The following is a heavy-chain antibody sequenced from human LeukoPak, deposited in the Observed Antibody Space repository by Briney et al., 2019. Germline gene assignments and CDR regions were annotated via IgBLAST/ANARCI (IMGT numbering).Heavy chain of an antibody. D-gene: IGHD6-19*01. CDR1: GFTFSSYG. J-gene: IGHJ3*02. CDR3: AKAVAGMGGAFDI. Sequence: GGSLRLSCAASGFTFSSYGMHWVRQAPGKGLEWVAVISYDGSNKYYADSVKGRFTISRDNSKNTLYLQMNSLRAEDTAVYYCAKAVAGMGGAFDIWGQGTMVTVSS. V-gene: IGHV3-30*18. CDR2: ISYDGSNK.